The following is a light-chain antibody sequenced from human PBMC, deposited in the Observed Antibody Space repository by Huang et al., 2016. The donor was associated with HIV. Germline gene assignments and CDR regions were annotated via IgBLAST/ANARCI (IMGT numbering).Light chain of an antibody. CDR2: GAS. V-gene: IGKV3D-15*01. CDR1: QSVSNN. J-gene: IGKJ2*01. Sequence: ELVLTQSPATLSVSPGGTAVLSCKASQSVSNNLAWYQQRPGQAPRLLIYGASTRATGIPDRFRGSGSETDFTLTISSLQSEDFALYHWQHYHNWPPYSFGQGTKLEI. CDR3: QHYHNWPPYS.